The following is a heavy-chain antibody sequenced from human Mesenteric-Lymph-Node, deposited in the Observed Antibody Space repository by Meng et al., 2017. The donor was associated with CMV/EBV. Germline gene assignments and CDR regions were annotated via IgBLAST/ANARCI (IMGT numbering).Heavy chain of an antibody. Sequence: GSLRLSCSVSGGSISSNYWSWIRQPPGKGLEWIGDKYYSGSTKYNPSLKSRVTISVDTSKNQFSLKLSSVTAADTAVYYCARDRGLGGMDVWGQGTTVTVSS. CDR2: KYYSGST. V-gene: IGHV4-59*12. CDR3: ARDRGLGGMDV. D-gene: IGHD3-10*01. CDR1: GGSISSNY. J-gene: IGHJ6*02.